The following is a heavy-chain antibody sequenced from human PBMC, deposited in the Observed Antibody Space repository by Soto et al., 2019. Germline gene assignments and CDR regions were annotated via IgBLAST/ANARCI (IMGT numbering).Heavy chain of an antibody. D-gene: IGHD2-8*01. CDR2: ISAYNGNT. Sequence: ASVKVSCKASGYTFTSYGISWVRQAPGQGLEWMGWISAYNGNTNYAQKLQGRVTMTTDTSTSTAYMELRSLRSDDTAVYYCARDLYEVSTRPSGVYAVGFDYWGQGTLVTVSS. J-gene: IGHJ4*02. CDR3: ARDLYEVSTRPSGVYAVGFDY. CDR1: GYTFTSYG. V-gene: IGHV1-18*01.